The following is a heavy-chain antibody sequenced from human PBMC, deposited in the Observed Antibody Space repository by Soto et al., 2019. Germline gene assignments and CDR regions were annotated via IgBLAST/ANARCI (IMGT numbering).Heavy chain of an antibody. J-gene: IGHJ6*02. CDR3: ARDLESDIVVVPAAIAPYGMDV. V-gene: IGHV3-72*01. Sequence: GGSLRLSCVASGFTFSDHYMDWVRQAPGRGLEWVGRTANRANSYNTQYAASVKGRFTISRDDSQNSLYLQMNSLRAEDTAVYYCARDLESDIVVVPAAIAPYGMDVWGQGTTVTVSS. CDR2: TANRANSYNT. CDR1: GFTFSDHY. D-gene: IGHD2-2*01.